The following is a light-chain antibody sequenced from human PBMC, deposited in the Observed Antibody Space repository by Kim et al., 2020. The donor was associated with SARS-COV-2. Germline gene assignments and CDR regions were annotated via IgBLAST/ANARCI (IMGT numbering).Light chain of an antibody. CDR2: EVT. Sequence: GQSITVSCTGTSSDVGTYNYVSWYQQHPDKVPKLLIYEVTKRPSGASDRFSGSKSGNTASLTISGLQAEDEADYYCNSYTSSDTWVFGGGTQLTVL. CDR1: SSDVGTYNY. CDR3: NSYTSSDTWV. V-gene: IGLV2-14*01. J-gene: IGLJ3*02.